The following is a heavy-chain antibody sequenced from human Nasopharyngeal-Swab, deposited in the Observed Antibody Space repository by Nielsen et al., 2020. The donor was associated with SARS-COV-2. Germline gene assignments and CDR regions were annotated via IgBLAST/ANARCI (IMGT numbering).Heavy chain of an antibody. V-gene: IGHV3-7*01. CDR2: IKEDGNEQ. Sequence: GGSLRLSCAASGFTFSAVWMSWVRQAPGRGLEWVANIKEDGNEQYYADSVKGRFTISRDNGKNSLFLEMNSLRAEDTAIYYCFIGHYMDSWGKGTAVIVSS. J-gene: IGHJ6*03. CDR1: GFTFSAVW. CDR3: FIGHYMDS.